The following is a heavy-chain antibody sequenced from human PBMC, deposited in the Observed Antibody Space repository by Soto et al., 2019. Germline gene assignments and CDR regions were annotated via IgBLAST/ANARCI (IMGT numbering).Heavy chain of an antibody. CDR2: ISGSGGST. Sequence: AISGSGGSTYYADSVKGRFTISRDNSKNTLYLQMNSLRAEDTAVYYCAKVNYDFWSGYYIGSYYYYYGMDVWGQGTTVTVSS. J-gene: IGHJ6*02. V-gene: IGHV3-23*01. CDR3: AKVNYDFWSGYYIGSYYYYYGMDV. D-gene: IGHD3-3*01.